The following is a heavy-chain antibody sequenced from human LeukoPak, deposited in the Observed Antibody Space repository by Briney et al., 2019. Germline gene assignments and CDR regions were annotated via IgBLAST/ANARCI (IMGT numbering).Heavy chain of an antibody. CDR1: GFTFSTYW. D-gene: IGHD3-16*01. V-gene: IGHV3-74*01. CDR3: TRHLINIWDFDY. J-gene: IGHJ4*02. CDR2: INSDGRST. Sequence: PGGSLRLSCAASGFTFSTYWMHWVRQAPGKGLVWVSRINSDGRSTSYADSVKGRFTISRDNAKNTLYLQMNSLRAEDTAVYYCTRHLINIWDFDYWGQGTLVTVSS.